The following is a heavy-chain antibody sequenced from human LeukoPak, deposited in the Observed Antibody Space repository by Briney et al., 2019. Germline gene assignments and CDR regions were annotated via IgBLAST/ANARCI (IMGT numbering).Heavy chain of an antibody. J-gene: IGHJ6*02. CDR3: ARGRYYDSSTYSEYSGMDV. CDR1: GFTFSLYS. CDR2: ITRSSTTI. V-gene: IGHV3-48*04. D-gene: IGHD3-22*01. Sequence: QPGGSLRLSRAASGFTFSLYSMNWVRKAPGKGLEWVSHITRSSTTIYYADSVEGRFTVSRDNAKNSLYLQMNSLRAEDTAVYYCARGRYYDSSTYSEYSGMDVWGQGTTVTVSS.